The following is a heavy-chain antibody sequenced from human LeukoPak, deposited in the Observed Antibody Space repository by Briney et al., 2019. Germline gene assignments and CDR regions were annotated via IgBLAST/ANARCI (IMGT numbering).Heavy chain of an antibody. Sequence: PSETLSLTCTVSGGSISSYYWSWIRQPPGKGLEWIGYIYTSGSTNYNPSLKSRVTISVDTSKNQFSLKLSSVTAADTAVYYCASASTIAAAGIEAFDIWGQGTMVTVSS. D-gene: IGHD6-13*01. CDR2: IYTSGST. J-gene: IGHJ3*02. CDR3: ASASTIAAAGIEAFDI. CDR1: GGSISSYY. V-gene: IGHV4-4*09.